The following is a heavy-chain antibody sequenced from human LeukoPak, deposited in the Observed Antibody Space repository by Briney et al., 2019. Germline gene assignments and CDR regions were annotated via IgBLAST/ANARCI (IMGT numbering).Heavy chain of an antibody. J-gene: IGHJ6*04. CDR1: GFTFSSYE. D-gene: IGHD3-10*02. Sequence: PGGSLRLSCAASGFTFSSYEMNWVRQAPGRGLEWVSYISSSGSTIYYADSVKGRFTISRDNAKNSLYLQMNSLRAEDTSVYYCAELGITMIGGVWGKGTTVTISS. CDR3: AELGITMIGGV. V-gene: IGHV3-48*03. CDR2: ISSSGSTI.